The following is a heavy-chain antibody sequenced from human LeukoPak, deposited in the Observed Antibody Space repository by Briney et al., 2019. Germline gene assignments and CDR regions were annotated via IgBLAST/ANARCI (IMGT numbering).Heavy chain of an antibody. CDR1: GGSFSGYY. CDR3: ARAGGSGSYYPFDY. D-gene: IGHD3-10*01. V-gene: IGHV4-59*01. Sequence: PSETLSLTCAVYGGSFSGYYWSWIRQPPGKGLEWFGYIYYSGSTNYNPSLKSRVTISVDTSKNQFSLKLSSVTAADTAVYYCARAGGSGSYYPFDYWGQGTLVTVSS. J-gene: IGHJ4*02. CDR2: IYYSGST.